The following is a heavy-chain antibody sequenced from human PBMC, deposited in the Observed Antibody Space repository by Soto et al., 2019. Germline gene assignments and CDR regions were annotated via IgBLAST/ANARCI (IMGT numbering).Heavy chain of an antibody. Sequence: SETLSLTCTVSGASITVSAYCGCISRPAGNGLEWIGRFSLSGTTSYNPSLRSRVTMSAAVSKNQFSLRLTSVTAADTALYYCARGMTPPGAPAWYYFDSWGQGTLVTVSS. CDR1: GASITVSAY. CDR2: FSLSGTT. J-gene: IGHJ4*02. D-gene: IGHD2-8*02. V-gene: IGHV4-4*07. CDR3: ARGMTPPGAPAWYYFDS.